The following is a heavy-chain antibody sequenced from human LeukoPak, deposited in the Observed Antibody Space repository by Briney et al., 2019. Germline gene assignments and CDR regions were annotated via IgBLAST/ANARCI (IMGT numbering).Heavy chain of an antibody. Sequence: GGSLRLSCAASGFTFSSYAMHWVRQAPGKGLEWVAVISYDGSNKYYADSVKGRFTISRDNSKNTPYLQMNSLRAEDTAVYYCARGALRYFDSPFDYWGQGTLVTVSS. J-gene: IGHJ4*02. D-gene: IGHD3-9*01. V-gene: IGHV3-30*01. CDR1: GFTFSSYA. CDR3: ARGALRYFDSPFDY. CDR2: ISYDGSNK.